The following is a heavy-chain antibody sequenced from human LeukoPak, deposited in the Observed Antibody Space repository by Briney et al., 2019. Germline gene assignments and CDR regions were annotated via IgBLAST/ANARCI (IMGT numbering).Heavy chain of an antibody. CDR1: GVTLTTSG. CDR2: LFYDGSNE. CDR3: TKDQGGNFGPFDY. D-gene: IGHD4-23*01. V-gene: IGHV3-33*06. J-gene: IGHJ4*02. Sequence: GGSLRLSCAASGVTLTTSGIHWVRQAPGKGLEWVAVLFYDGSNEFYSDSVKGRFTIPRDTAKNMVYLQMSSLRAEDTGVYYCTKDQGGNFGPFDYWGQGTLVAVSS.